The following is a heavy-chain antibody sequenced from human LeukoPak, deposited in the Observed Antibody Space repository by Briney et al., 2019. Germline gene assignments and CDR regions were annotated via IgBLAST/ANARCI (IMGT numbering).Heavy chain of an antibody. Sequence: PSQTLSLTCTVSGGSISSGSYYWSWIRQPARKGLEWIGRIYTSGSTNYNPSLKSRVTISVDTSKNQFSLKLSSVTAADTAVHYCASQVYGSGSYRFDYWGQGTLVTVSS. CDR1: GGSISSGSYY. V-gene: IGHV4-61*02. CDR3: ASQVYGSGSYRFDY. D-gene: IGHD3-10*01. CDR2: IYTSGST. J-gene: IGHJ4*02.